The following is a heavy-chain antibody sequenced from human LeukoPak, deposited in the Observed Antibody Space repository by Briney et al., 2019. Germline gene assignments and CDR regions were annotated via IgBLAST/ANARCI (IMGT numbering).Heavy chain of an antibody. CDR1: GYTFTSYD. CDR3: ARGTDSSGWYVLPYYFDY. D-gene: IGHD6-19*01. CDR2: MNPNSGNT. J-gene: IGHJ4*02. Sequence: ASVKVSCKASGYTFTSYDINWVRQATGQGLEWMGWMNPNSGNTGYAQKFQGRVTMTRNTSISTAYMELSSLRSEDTAVYYCARGTDSSGWYVLPYYFDYWGQGTLVTVSS. V-gene: IGHV1-8*01.